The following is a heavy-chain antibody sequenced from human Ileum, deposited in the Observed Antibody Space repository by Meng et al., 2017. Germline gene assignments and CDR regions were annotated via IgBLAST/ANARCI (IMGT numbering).Heavy chain of an antibody. D-gene: IGHD6-6*01. J-gene: IGHJ4*02. V-gene: IGHV4-61*01. CDR1: GGSVSGGSYY. Sequence: QVQLQESGPRLVRPSETLSLACTVSGGSVSGGSYYWSWIRQTPGKGLEWIGHIYYSGSTNYNPSLKSRVTISVDMSKNQFSLKLNSVTAADTAIYFCARSSTSPASYFFDYWGQGTLVTVSS. CDR3: ARSSTSPASYFFDY. CDR2: IYYSGST.